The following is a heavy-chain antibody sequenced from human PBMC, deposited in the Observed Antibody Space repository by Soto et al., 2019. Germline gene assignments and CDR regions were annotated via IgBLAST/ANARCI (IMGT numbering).Heavy chain of an antibody. V-gene: IGHV3-48*01. CDR2: ISSSSSTI. CDR3: TRDRRYYYDSSGYWAQDY. J-gene: IGHJ4*02. CDR1: GFTFSSYS. D-gene: IGHD3-22*01. Sequence: PGGSLRLSCAASGFTFSSYSMNWVRQAPGKGLEWVSYISSSSSTIYYADSVKGRFTISRDNAKNSLYLQMNSLKTEDTAVYYCTRDRRYYYDSSGYWAQDYWGQGTLVTVSS.